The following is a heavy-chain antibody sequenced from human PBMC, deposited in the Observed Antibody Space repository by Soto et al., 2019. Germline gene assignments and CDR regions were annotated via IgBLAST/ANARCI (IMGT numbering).Heavy chain of an antibody. D-gene: IGHD2-2*01. CDR3: ARDIPEGSHLVGLPAAGNYFDH. CDR1: GFTFSSYS. J-gene: IGHJ4*02. CDR2: ISSSSSYI. Sequence: LRLSCAASGFTFSSYSMNWVRQAPGKGLEWVSSISSSSSYIYYAASVKGRFTISRDNAKNSLYLQMNSLRAEDTAVYYCARDIPEGSHLVGLPAAGNYFDHWGQGTLVTVSS. V-gene: IGHV3-21*01.